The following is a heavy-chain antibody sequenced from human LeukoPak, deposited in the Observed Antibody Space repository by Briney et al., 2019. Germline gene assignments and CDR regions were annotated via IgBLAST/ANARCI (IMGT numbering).Heavy chain of an antibody. CDR2: IYYSGNT. CDR1: GDSISSSSSY. CDR3: ARQTGSGLFILP. Sequence: SETLSLTCTVSGDSISSSSSYWGWICQPPGKGLEWIGSIYYSGNTYYNASLKSQVSISIDTSKNQFSLRLTSVTAADTAVYYCARQTGSGLFILPGGQGTLVTVSS. D-gene: IGHD3/OR15-3a*01. J-gene: IGHJ4*02. V-gene: IGHV4-39*01.